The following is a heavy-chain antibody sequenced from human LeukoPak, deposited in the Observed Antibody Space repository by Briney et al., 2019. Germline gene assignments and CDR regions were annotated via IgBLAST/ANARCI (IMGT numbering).Heavy chain of an antibody. CDR3: AKERSSSWYNWFDP. CDR2: ISGSGGST. Sequence: GESLKISCAASGFTFSSYAMSWVRQAPGKGLEWVSAISGSGGSTYYADSVKGRFTISRDNSKNTLYLQMNSLRAEDTAVYYCAKERSSSWYNWFDPWGQGTLVTVSS. V-gene: IGHV3-23*01. J-gene: IGHJ5*02. CDR1: GFTFSSYA. D-gene: IGHD6-13*01.